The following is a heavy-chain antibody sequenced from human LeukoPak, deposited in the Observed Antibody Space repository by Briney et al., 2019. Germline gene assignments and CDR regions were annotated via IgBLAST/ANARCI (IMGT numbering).Heavy chain of an antibody. Sequence: GGSLRLSCAASGFTFSSYSMNWVRQAPGEGLEWVSSISSSSSYVYYADSVKGRFTTSRDNAKNSLYLQMNSLRAEDTAVYYCAGTDIVVVPAAEAFDIWGQGTMVTVSS. V-gene: IGHV3-21*01. CDR3: AGTDIVVVPAAEAFDI. CDR1: GFTFSSYS. D-gene: IGHD2-2*01. J-gene: IGHJ3*02. CDR2: ISSSSSYV.